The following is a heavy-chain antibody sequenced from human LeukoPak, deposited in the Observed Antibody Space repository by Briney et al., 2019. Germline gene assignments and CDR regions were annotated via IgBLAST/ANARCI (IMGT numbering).Heavy chain of an antibody. Sequence: SETLSLTCTVSGGSISSYYWSWIRQPPGKGLEWIGYIYYSGSTNYNPSLKSRVTISVDTSKNQLSLKLSSVTAADTAVYYCARHWNYYDSSGTIDAFDIWGQGTMVTVSS. V-gene: IGHV4-59*01. CDR3: ARHWNYYDSSGTIDAFDI. CDR2: IYYSGST. CDR1: GGSISSYY. J-gene: IGHJ3*02. D-gene: IGHD3-22*01.